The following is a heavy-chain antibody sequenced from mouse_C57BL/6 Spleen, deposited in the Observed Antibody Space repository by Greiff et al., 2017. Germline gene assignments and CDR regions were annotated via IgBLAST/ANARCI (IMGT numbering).Heavy chain of an antibody. CDR3: TRYYYGSSFYFDY. CDR1: GYTFTDYE. V-gene: IGHV1-15*01. CDR2: IDPETGGT. J-gene: IGHJ2*01. D-gene: IGHD1-1*01. Sequence: QVQLQQSGAELVRPGASVTLFCKASGYTFTDYEMHWVKQTPVHGLVWIGAIDPETGGTAYNQKFKGKAILTADKSSSTAYMELRSLTSEDSAVYYCTRYYYGSSFYFDYWGQGTTLTVSS.